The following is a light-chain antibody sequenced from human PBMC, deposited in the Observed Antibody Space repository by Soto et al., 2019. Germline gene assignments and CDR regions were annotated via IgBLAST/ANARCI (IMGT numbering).Light chain of an antibody. CDR2: EVS. CDR3: ISYTNISTWV. Sequence: QSALTQPASVSGSPGQSITISCTGTSSDVGAYNFVSWYQHHPGKAPKLMIYEVSARPFGISYRFSASKSGNTASLTISGLQAEDEADYYCISYTNISTWVFGGGTKVTVL. J-gene: IGLJ3*02. CDR1: SSDVGAYNF. V-gene: IGLV2-14*01.